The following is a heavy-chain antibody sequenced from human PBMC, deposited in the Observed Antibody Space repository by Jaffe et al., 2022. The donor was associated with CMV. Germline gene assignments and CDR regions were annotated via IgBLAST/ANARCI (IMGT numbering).Heavy chain of an antibody. J-gene: IGHJ6*02. CDR2: ISGSGGST. CDR1: GFTFSSYA. V-gene: IGHV3-23*01. Sequence: EVQLLESGGGLVQPGGSLRLSCAASGFTFSSYAMSWVRQAPGKGLEWVSAISGSGGSTYYADSVKGRFTISRDNSKNTLYLQMNSLRAEDTAVYYCARKGREWFGESLGPVNYYYYGMDVWGQGTTVTVSS. D-gene: IGHD3-10*01. CDR3: ARKGREWFGESLGPVNYYYYGMDV.